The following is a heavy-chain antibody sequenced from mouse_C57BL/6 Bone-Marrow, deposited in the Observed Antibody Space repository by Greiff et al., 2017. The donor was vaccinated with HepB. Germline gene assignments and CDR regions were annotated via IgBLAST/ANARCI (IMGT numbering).Heavy chain of an antibody. D-gene: IGHD2-3*01. CDR3: ARYDGYGDYFDY. Sequence: QVHVKQSGPELVKPGASVKMSCKASGYTFTDYNMHWVKQSHGKSLEWIGMIDPNSGSTNYNEKFKSKATLTVDKSSSTAYMQLSSLTSEDSAVYYCARYDGYGDYFDYWGQGTTLTVSS. CDR2: IDPNSGST. V-gene: IGHV1-64*01. CDR1: GYTFTDYN. J-gene: IGHJ2*01.